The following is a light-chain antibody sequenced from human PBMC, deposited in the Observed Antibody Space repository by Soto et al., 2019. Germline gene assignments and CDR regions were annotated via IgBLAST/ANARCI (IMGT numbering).Light chain of an antibody. CDR3: SSYTSTNTLPI. CDR1: SSAVGGYNY. CDR2: DVS. Sequence: QSVLTQPASVSGSPGQSITISCTGTSSAVGGYNYVSWSPHHRGKAPKLIIYDVSNRPSGVSNHFSGSKSGNTASLTIYGLQAEDEADYHCSSYTSTNTLPIFGTGTKVPLL. J-gene: IGLJ1*01. V-gene: IGLV2-14*01.